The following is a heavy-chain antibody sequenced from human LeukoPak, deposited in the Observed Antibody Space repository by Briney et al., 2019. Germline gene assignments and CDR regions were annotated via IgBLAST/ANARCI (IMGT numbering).Heavy chain of an antibody. CDR2: IIPIDGVE. D-gene: IGHD2-8*01. Sequence: VKVSCKASGGTSSSYTISWVRQAPGQGLEWVGRIIPIDGVENYAQKFQGRVTITADKLTSTAYMELSSLRSEDTAVYYCARALDCTNGVCFGDDAFDIWGQGTMVTVSS. J-gene: IGHJ3*02. V-gene: IGHV1-69*02. CDR1: GGTSSSYT. CDR3: ARALDCTNGVCFGDDAFDI.